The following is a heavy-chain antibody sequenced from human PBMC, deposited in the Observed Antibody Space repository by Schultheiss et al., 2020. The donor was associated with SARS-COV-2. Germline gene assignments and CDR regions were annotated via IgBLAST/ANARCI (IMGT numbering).Heavy chain of an antibody. J-gene: IGHJ6*02. CDR2: IGTAGDT. V-gene: IGHV3-13*01. Sequence: GGSLRLSCAASGFTFSSYDMHWVRQATGKGLEWVSAIGTAGDTYYPGSVKGRFTISRENAKNSLYLQMNSLRAGDTAVYYCAREGRNYGMDVWGQGTTVTVSS. CDR3: AREGRNYGMDV. CDR1: GFTFSSYD.